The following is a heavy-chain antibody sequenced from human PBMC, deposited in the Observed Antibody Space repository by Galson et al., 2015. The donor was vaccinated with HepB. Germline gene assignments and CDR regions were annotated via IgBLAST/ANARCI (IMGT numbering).Heavy chain of an antibody. CDR3: ARRLRPEGGYYDSSGPNFDY. CDR1: GFTFSSYA. CDR2: ISYDGSNK. V-gene: IGHV3-30-3*01. J-gene: IGHJ4*02. Sequence: SLRLSCAASGFTFSSYAMHWVRQAPGKGLEWVAVISYDGSNKYYADSVKGRFTISRDNSKNTLYLQMNSLRAEDTAVYYCARRLRPEGGYYDSSGPNFDYWGQGTLVTVSS. D-gene: IGHD3-22*01.